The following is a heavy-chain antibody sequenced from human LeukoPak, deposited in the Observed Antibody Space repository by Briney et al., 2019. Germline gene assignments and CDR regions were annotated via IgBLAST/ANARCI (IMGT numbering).Heavy chain of an antibody. J-gene: IGHJ4*02. Sequence: PGGSLRLSCAASGFTFSSYGMHWVRQAPGKGLEWVAFIRCDGSNKYYADSVKGRFTISRDNSKNTLYLQMNSLRAEDTAVYYCAKDHAAVDYWGQGTLVTVSS. CDR2: IRCDGSNK. CDR1: GFTFSSYG. CDR3: AKDHAAVDY. D-gene: IGHD6-13*01. V-gene: IGHV3-30*02.